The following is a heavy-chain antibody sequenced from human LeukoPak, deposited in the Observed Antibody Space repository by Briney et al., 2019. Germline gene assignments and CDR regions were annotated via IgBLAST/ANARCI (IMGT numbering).Heavy chain of an antibody. Sequence: GGTLRLSCAASGFSFSSYGMSWVRQAPGKGLELVSAISDSGGNTYYADSVKGRLTTSRDNSKNTMYLQMNSLRAEDTAVYYCAKDYYYDSNHFDYWGQGTLVTVSS. D-gene: IGHD3-22*01. V-gene: IGHV3-23*01. CDR3: AKDYYYDSNHFDY. CDR1: GFSFSSYG. CDR2: ISDSGGNT. J-gene: IGHJ4*02.